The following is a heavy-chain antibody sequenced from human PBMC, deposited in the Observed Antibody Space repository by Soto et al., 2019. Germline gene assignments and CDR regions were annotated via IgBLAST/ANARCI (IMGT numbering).Heavy chain of an antibody. V-gene: IGHV1-24*01. Sequence: GASVKVSCKVSGYTLTELSMHWVRQAPGKGLEWMGGFDPEDGETIYAQKFQGRVTMTEDTSTDTAYMELSSLRSEDTAVYYCATEAIGSSWYDFAFDIWGQGTMVTVSS. J-gene: IGHJ3*02. CDR1: GYTLTELS. D-gene: IGHD6-13*01. CDR3: ATEAIGSSWYDFAFDI. CDR2: FDPEDGET.